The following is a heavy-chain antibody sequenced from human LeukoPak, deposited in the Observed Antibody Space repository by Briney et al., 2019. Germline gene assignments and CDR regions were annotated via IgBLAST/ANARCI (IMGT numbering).Heavy chain of an antibody. CDR1: GGSISSYY. D-gene: IGHD6-19*01. Sequence: PSETLSLTCTVSGGSISSYYWSWIRQPPGKGPEWIGYIYYSGSTNYNPSLKSRVTISVDTSKNQFSLKLSSVTAADTAVYYCARIAVAGTGYFDYWGQGTLVTVSS. CDR2: IYYSGST. J-gene: IGHJ4*02. CDR3: ARIAVAGTGYFDY. V-gene: IGHV4-59*08.